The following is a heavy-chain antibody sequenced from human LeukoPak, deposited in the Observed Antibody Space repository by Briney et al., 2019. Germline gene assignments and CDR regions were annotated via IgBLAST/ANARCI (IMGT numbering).Heavy chain of an antibody. J-gene: IGHJ3*02. Sequence: PGGSLRLSCAASGFTFSSYGMHWVRQAPGKGLEWVAVISYDGSNKYYADSVKGRFTISRDNSKNTLYLQMNSLRAEDTAVYYCARDRDGSGDAFDIWGQGTMVTVSS. V-gene: IGHV3-30*03. CDR3: ARDRDGSGDAFDI. CDR2: ISYDGSNK. CDR1: GFTFSSYG. D-gene: IGHD6-25*01.